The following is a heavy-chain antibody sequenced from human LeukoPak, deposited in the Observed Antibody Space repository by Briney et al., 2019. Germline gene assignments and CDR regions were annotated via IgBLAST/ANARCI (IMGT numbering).Heavy chain of an antibody. CDR1: GFTFNTYN. D-gene: IGHD3-10*01. CDR3: ARDGSRGYDMDY. J-gene: IGHJ4*02. CDR2: ISSRSDVI. V-gene: IGHV3-48*01. Sequence: PGGSLRLSCAASGFTFNTYNMDWVRQAPGKSLEWVSYISSRSDVIYYADSAKGRFAISRDNVKNSLYLQMNSLRAEDTAVYYCARDGSRGYDMDYWGQGTLVTVSS.